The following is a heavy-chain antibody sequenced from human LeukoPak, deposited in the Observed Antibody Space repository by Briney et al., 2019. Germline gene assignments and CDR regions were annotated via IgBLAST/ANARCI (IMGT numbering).Heavy chain of an antibody. CDR2: ISSSSSTI. V-gene: IGHV3-48*01. CDR3: ASGGLTTVVTLPVGSYYYMDV. D-gene: IGHD4-23*01. J-gene: IGHJ6*03. Sequence: QAGGSLRLSCAASGFTFSSYEMNWVRQAPGKGLEWVSYISSSSSTIYYADSVKGRFTISRDNAKNSLYLQMNSLRAEDTAVYYCASGGLTTVVTLPVGSYYYMDVWGKGTTVTVSS. CDR1: GFTFSSYE.